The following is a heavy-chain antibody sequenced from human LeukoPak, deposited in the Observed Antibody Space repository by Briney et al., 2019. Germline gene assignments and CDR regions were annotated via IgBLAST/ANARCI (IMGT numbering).Heavy chain of an antibody. Sequence: GGSLRLSCAAAGFTFSSHGMYWVRQAPGKGLEWLSFIRFNGTFRYYADSVKGRFTISRDNPKNTLYLQMYSLRPEDTAVYYCARDGYHYGSGTYMYESGPAAPDYWGQGTLVTVSS. D-gene: IGHD3-10*01. CDR2: IRFNGTFR. CDR3: ARDGYHYGSGTYMYESGPAAPDY. V-gene: IGHV3-30*02. J-gene: IGHJ4*02. CDR1: GFTFSSHG.